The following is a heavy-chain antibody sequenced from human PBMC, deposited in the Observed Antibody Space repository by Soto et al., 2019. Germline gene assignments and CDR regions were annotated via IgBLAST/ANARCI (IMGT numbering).Heavy chain of an antibody. D-gene: IGHD4-4*01. CDR1: GFSFSSYG. Sequence: PGGSLRLSCAAPGFSFSSYGMHWVRQAPGKGLEWVAVINTADNKYYADSVKGRFTISRDNSKNTLYLQMNSLRAEDTAVYYCVRVDYSSYRQVYYGMDVWGQGTTVTVSS. CDR2: INTADNK. V-gene: IGHV3-66*01. J-gene: IGHJ6*02. CDR3: VRVDYSSYRQVYYGMDV.